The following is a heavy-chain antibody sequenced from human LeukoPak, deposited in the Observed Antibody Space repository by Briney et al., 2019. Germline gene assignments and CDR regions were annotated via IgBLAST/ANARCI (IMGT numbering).Heavy chain of an antibody. V-gene: IGHV3-23*01. Sequence: GGSLRLSCAASGFTFSSYAMSWVRQAPGKGLEWVSAISGSGGSTYYADSVKGRFTISRDNSKNTLYLQMNSLRAEDTAVYYCAKFCSGGSCYSYFQHRGQGTLVTVSS. CDR3: AKFCSGGSCYSYFQH. J-gene: IGHJ1*01. CDR2: ISGSGGST. D-gene: IGHD2-15*01. CDR1: GFTFSSYA.